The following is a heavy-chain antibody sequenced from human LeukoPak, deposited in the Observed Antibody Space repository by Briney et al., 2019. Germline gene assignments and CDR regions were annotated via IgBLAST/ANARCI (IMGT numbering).Heavy chain of an antibody. Sequence: GVSLRLSCEASGFIFSRYGMHWVRQAPGKGLEWVALVSHDGSKRYCADSVKGRFTISRDNPKNTLYLQMNSLRPEDTAVYFCAKERYMLDYWGQGTLVTVSS. CDR1: GFIFSRYG. CDR3: AKERYMLDY. D-gene: IGHD1-14*01. CDR2: VSHDGSKR. J-gene: IGHJ4*02. V-gene: IGHV3-30*18.